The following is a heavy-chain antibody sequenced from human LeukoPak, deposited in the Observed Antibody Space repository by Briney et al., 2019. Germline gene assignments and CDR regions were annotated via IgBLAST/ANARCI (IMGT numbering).Heavy chain of an antibody. V-gene: IGHV3-48*01. CDR2: ISSSSNTI. Sequence: PGGSLRLSCAASGFTFSSYTMNWVRQAPGKGLEWMSYISSSSNTIYYADSVKGRFTISRDNAKNSLYLQMNSLRAEDTAVYYCARVGSSGWLYYFDYWGQGTLVTVSS. CDR3: ARVGSSGWLYYFDY. D-gene: IGHD6-13*01. J-gene: IGHJ4*02. CDR1: GFTFSSYT.